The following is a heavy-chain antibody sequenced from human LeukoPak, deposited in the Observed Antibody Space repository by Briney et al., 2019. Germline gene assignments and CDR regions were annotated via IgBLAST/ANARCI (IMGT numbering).Heavy chain of an antibody. V-gene: IGHV1-2*02. CDR1: GYTFTNYD. Sequence: ASVKVSCKASGYTFTNYDINWVRQAPGQGLEWMGWINPNSGGTNYAQKFQGRVTMTRDTSISTAYMELSRLRSDDTAVYYCARASYYYDSSGYFKVEYFQHWGQGTLVTVSS. J-gene: IGHJ1*01. D-gene: IGHD3-22*01. CDR3: ARASYYYDSSGYFKVEYFQH. CDR2: INPNSGGT.